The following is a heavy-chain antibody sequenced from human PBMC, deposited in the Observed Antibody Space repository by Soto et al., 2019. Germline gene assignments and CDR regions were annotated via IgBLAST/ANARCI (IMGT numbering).Heavy chain of an antibody. J-gene: IGHJ5*02. CDR1: GFTVSNTY. V-gene: IGHV3-53*01. CDR2: IYTAGGT. Sequence: GSLRLSCAASGFTVSNTYMTWVRQPPGKGLECVSVIYTAGGTNYADSVKGRFIISRDNSKNTLYLQMNSLRAEDTAVYYCARALPVAKGGFDPWGQGTLVTVS. CDR3: ARALPVAKGGFDP. D-gene: IGHD2-2*01.